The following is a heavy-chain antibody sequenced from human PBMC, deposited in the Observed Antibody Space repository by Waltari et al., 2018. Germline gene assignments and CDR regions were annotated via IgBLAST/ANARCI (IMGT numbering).Heavy chain of an antibody. CDR1: GLTFTSYG. D-gene: IGHD3-3*01. V-gene: IGHV3-7*03. J-gene: IGHJ4*02. CDR3: ARARDFWTGYYST. Sequence: EVQLVESGGALVQPGGSLRLSCAAAGLTFTSYGMTWVRQAPGRGLEWLAKIGIEINYVDSVRGRFTISRDNAKNAVYLQMNSLGYDDTAVYFCARARDFWTGYYSTWGQGTLVTVSS. CDR2: IGIEI.